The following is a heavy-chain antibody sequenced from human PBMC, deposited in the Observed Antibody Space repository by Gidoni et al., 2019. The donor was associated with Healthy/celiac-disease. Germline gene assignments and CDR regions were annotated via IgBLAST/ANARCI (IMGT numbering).Heavy chain of an antibody. J-gene: IGHJ6*03. CDR3: TTKARKPYYYYYMDV. Sequence: PVKGRFTISRDDSKNTLYLQMNSLKTEDTAVYYYTTKARKPYYYYYMDVWGKGTTVTVSS. V-gene: IGHV3-15*01.